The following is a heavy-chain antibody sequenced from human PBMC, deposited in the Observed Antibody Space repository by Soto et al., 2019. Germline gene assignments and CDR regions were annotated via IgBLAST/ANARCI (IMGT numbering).Heavy chain of an antibody. CDR2: TSYDGNIQ. CDR1: GFTFSTYT. J-gene: IGHJ5*02. D-gene: IGHD2-21*01. V-gene: IGHV3-30-3*01. Sequence: GGSLRLSCAASGFTFSTYTLHWVRQAPGKGPEWVALTSYDGNIQYYADSVKGRFTISRDNSKNTLYLQMDSLRPEDTAVYYCASRRGVAPQSGSSFDPWGQGTLVTVSS. CDR3: ASRRGVAPQSGSSFDP.